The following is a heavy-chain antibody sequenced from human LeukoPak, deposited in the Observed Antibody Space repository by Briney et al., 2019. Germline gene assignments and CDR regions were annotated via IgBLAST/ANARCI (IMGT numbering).Heavy chain of an antibody. CDR2: IYHSGST. CDR3: AREAGAAATFDP. V-gene: IGHV4-38-2*02. Sequence: SETLSLTCTVSGYSISSGYYWGWIRQPPGKGLEWIGSIYHSGSTYYNPSLKSRVTISVDTSKNQFSLKLSSVTAADTAVYYCAREAGAAATFDPWGQGTLVTVSS. J-gene: IGHJ5*02. CDR1: GYSISSGYY. D-gene: IGHD6-13*01.